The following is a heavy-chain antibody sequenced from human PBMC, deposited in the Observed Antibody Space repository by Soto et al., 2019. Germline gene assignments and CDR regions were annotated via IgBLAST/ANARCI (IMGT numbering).Heavy chain of an antibody. CDR2: INPNSGGT. CDR1: GYTFTGSY. Sequence: ASVKVSCMASGYTFTGSYMHWVRQAPGQGLELMGWINPNSGGTNYAQKFQGWVTMTRDTSISTAYMELSRLRSDDTAVYYCARDKRYCSSTSCLREDLGAFDLWGQGTMVTVSS. CDR3: ARDKRYCSSTSCLREDLGAFDL. V-gene: IGHV1-2*04. J-gene: IGHJ3*01. D-gene: IGHD2-2*01.